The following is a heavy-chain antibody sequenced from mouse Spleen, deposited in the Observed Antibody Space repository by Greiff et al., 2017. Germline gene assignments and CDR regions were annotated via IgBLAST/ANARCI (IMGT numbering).Heavy chain of an antibody. Sequence: QVQLQQSGAELVRPGASVTLSCKASGYTFTDYEMHWVKQTPVHGLEWIGAIDPETGGTAYNQKFKGKAILTADKSSSTAYMELRSLTSEDSAVYYCTRWKDGNFAWFAYWGQGTLVTVSA. CDR3: TRWKDGNFAWFAY. CDR2: IDPETGGT. J-gene: IGHJ3*01. V-gene: IGHV1-15*01. D-gene: IGHD2-1*01. CDR1: GYTFTDYE.